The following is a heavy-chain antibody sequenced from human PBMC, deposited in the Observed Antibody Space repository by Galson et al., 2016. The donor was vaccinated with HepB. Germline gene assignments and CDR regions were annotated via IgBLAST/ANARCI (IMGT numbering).Heavy chain of an antibody. V-gene: IGHV6-1*01. CDR3: VEQRKGAPYGMDV. J-gene: IGHJ6*02. CDR1: GDSVSSISAA. CDR2: TYYRSKWYN. Sequence: CAISGDSVSSISAAWNWIRQSPSRGPEGLGRTYYRSKWYNDYAVSVKSRIIVNPDTSKNQFSLQLNSVTPEDTAVYYCVEQRKGAPYGMDVWGQGTTVTVSS. D-gene: IGHD1/OR15-1a*01.